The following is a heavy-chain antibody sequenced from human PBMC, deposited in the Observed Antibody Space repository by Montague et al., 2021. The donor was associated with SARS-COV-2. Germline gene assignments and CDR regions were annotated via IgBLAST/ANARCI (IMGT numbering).Heavy chain of an antibody. D-gene: IGHD3-3*01. CDR2: FSRSGGS. CDR1: GGSMSDYY. V-gene: IGHV4-59*08. J-gene: IGHJ4*02. Sequence: SETLSLTCTVSGGSMSDYYWTWIRQPPGKGPEWIGYFSRSGGSNXTPSLMCRVTISLVTSRSQFSLQLSSVTAADTAVYYCARQMGQSSIFGVFIQYYFDYGGQGTLVTVSS. CDR3: ARQMGQSSIFGVFIQYYFDY.